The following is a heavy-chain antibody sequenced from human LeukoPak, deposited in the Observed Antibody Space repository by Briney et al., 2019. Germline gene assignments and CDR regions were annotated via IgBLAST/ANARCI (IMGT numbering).Heavy chain of an antibody. D-gene: IGHD3-10*01. CDR2: INPNSGGT. Sequence: ASVKVSCKASGYTFSDYYMHWVRQAPGQGLEWMGWINPNSGGTNYAQKFQGRVTMTRDTSISTAYMELSRLRSDDTAVYYCASSELLWFGELSHTFDPWGQGTLVTVSS. J-gene: IGHJ5*02. V-gene: IGHV1-2*02. CDR3: ASSELLWFGELSHTFDP. CDR1: GYTFSDYY.